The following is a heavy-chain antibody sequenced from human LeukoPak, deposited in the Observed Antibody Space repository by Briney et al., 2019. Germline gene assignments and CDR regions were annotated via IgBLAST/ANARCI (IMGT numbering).Heavy chain of an antibody. CDR1: GYTFTGYY. D-gene: IGHD6-13*01. CDR2: INPNSGGT. Sequence: ASVKVSCKASGYTFTGYYMHWVRQAPGQGLEWMGWINPNSGGTNYAQKFQGRVTTTRDTSISTAYMELSRLRSDDTAVYYCARAAREAYSSSWFDYWGQGTLVTVSS. V-gene: IGHV1-2*02. CDR3: ARAAREAYSSSWFDY. J-gene: IGHJ4*02.